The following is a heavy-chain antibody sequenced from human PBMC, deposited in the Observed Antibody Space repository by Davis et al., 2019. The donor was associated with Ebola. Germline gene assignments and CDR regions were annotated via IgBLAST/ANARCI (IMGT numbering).Heavy chain of an antibody. CDR2: IKQDGSEK. J-gene: IGHJ6*02. Sequence: GGSPRLSCAASGFTFSSYWMSWVRQAPGKGLEWVANIKQDGSEKYYVDSVKGRFTISRDNAKNSLYLQMNSLRAEDTAVYYCTRLYGDYYYYGMDVWGQGTTVTVSS. D-gene: IGHD4-17*01. CDR3: TRLYGDYYYYGMDV. V-gene: IGHV3-7*03. CDR1: GFTFSSYW.